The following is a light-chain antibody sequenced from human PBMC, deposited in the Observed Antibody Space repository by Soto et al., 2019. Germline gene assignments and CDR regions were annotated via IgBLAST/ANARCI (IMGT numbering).Light chain of an antibody. CDR3: YHYTDWTLST. Sequence: EIVMTQSPATLSVSPGDTATLSCRASQSFSRNLAWYQQKPGQAPRLLIYGASTRATGVPARFSGSRSGTEFALPISSLQSEDFAVYFCYHYTDWTLSTFGQGTKLEIK. V-gene: IGKV3-15*01. J-gene: IGKJ2*01. CDR1: QSFSRN. CDR2: GAS.